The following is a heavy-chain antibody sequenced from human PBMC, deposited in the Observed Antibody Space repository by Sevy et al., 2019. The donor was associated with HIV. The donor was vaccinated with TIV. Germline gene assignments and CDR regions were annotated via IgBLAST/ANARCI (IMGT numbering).Heavy chain of an antibody. V-gene: IGHV4-59*08. D-gene: IGHD6-19*01. J-gene: IGHJ4*02. CDR1: GGSISSYY. CDR2: IYYRGST. CDR3: AGRMAVAAFDY. Sequence: SETLSLTCTVSGGSISSYYWSWLRQPPGKGLEWIGYIYYRGSTNYNPSRKSRFTMSVDTSKNQFSLKLSSVTAADTAVYYCAGRMAVAAFDYWGQGNLVTVSS.